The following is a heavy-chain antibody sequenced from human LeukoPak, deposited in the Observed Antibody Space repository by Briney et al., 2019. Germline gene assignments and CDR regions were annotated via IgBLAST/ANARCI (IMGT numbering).Heavy chain of an antibody. CDR2: IYYSGST. Sequence: SETLSLTCAVYGGSFSGYYWSWIRQPPGKGLEWIGSIYYSGSTYYNPSLKSRVTISVDTSKNQFSLKLSSVTAADTAVYYCARDSHSSGWYGEYYYMDVWGKGTTVTVSS. J-gene: IGHJ6*03. D-gene: IGHD6-19*01. CDR1: GGSFSGYY. CDR3: ARDSHSSGWYGEYYYMDV. V-gene: IGHV4-34*01.